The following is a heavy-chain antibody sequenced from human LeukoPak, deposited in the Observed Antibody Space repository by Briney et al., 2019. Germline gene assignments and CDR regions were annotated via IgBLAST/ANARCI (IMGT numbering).Heavy chain of an antibody. V-gene: IGHV4-59*12. Sequence: SETLSLTCTVSGGSINGYYWSWIRQSPGKGLESLGYIYYSGTTHYNPSLKSRVTISVDTSKNQFSLKLSSVTAADTAVYYCARDGEMATIKNYFDYWGQGTLVTVSS. CDR2: IYYSGTT. CDR3: ARDGEMATIKNYFDY. CDR1: GGSINGYY. D-gene: IGHD5-24*01. J-gene: IGHJ4*02.